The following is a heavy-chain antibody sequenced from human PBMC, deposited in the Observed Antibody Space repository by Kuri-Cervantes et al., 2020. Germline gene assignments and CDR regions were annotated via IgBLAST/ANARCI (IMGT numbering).Heavy chain of an antibody. D-gene: IGHD3-22*01. CDR2: MSRSGSTI. CDR1: GFTFSSYS. CDR3: AKYGDYDSDTYPFFDQ. J-gene: IGHJ4*02. V-gene: IGHV3-48*01. Sequence: GGSLRLSCAASGFTFSSYSMNWVRQAPGKGLEWVSYMSRSGSTIYYTDSVKGRFTISRDNSRNTLYLQMNSLRAEDTAVYHCAKYGDYDSDTYPFFDQWGQGTLVTVSS.